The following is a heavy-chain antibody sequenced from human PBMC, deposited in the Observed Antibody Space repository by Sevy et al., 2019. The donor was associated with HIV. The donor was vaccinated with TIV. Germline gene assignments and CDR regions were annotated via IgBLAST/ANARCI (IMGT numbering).Heavy chain of an antibody. V-gene: IGHV3-23*01. CDR3: AREVCTKAHDY. Sequence: GGSLRVSCAASGFTFSKYSMSWVRQPPGQGLEWVSTLSFGCGEINYADSVKGRFTISRANSKSSVYLQMNVLRPVDTAVYYWAREVCTKAHDYRGQGTLVTVSS. D-gene: IGHD2-8*01. CDR2: LSFGCGEI. CDR1: GFTFSKYS. J-gene: IGHJ4*02.